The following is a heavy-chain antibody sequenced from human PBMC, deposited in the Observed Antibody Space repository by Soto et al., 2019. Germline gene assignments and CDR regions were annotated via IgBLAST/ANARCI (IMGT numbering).Heavy chain of an antibody. CDR2: IYNSGST. CDR1: GGSISSYY. CDR3: AKDLGLVAGASDDAFDI. J-gene: IGHJ3*02. D-gene: IGHD6-19*01. Sequence: QVQLQESGPGLVKPSETLSRTCTVSGGSISSYYWSWIQQPPGKGLERIGYIYNSGSTNYNPSLKSRVTISVATSKNQFSLMLSSVTAADTAVYYCAKDLGLVAGASDDAFDIWGQGTMVTVSS. V-gene: IGHV4-59*01.